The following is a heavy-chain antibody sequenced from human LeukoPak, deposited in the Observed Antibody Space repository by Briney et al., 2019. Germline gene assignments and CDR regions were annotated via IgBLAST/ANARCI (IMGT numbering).Heavy chain of an antibody. CDR2: ISGTGGST. J-gene: IGHJ4*02. Sequence: GGSLRLSCAASGFTFSSFAMSWVRQAPGKGLEWVSTISGTGGSTYYADAVKGRLTISRDNSKNTLYLQMNSLRDEDTAVYYCAKDRDFWSVYYRGPYFDYWGQGTLVTVSS. D-gene: IGHD3-3*01. V-gene: IGHV3-23*01. CDR3: AKDRDFWSVYYRGPYFDY. CDR1: GFTFSSFA.